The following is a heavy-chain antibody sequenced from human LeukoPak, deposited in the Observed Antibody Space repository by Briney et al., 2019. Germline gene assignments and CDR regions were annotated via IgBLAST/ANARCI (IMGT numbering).Heavy chain of an antibody. CDR1: GYTFRNYA. CDR2: IKQDGSEK. Sequence: GRSLTLSCAASGYTFRNYAMHWVRQAPGKGLEWVANIKQDGSEKYYVDSVKGRFTISRDNAKNSLYLQMNSLRVEDTAMYYCARSSWHDYWGQGTLVTVSS. J-gene: IGHJ4*02. V-gene: IGHV3-7*01. CDR3: ARSSWHDY. D-gene: IGHD6-13*01.